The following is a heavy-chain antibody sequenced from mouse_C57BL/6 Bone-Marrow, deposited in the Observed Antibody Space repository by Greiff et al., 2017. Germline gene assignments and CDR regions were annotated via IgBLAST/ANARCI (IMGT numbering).Heavy chain of an antibody. CDR3: TRHYYGSSPYWYFDV. CDR2: ISSGGDYI. V-gene: IGHV5-9-1*02. Sequence: VKLVESGAGLVKPGGSLKLSCAASGFTFSSYAMSWVRQTPEKRLEWVAYISSGGDYIYYADTVKGRFTISRDNARNTLYLQMSSLKSEDTAMYYCTRHYYGSSPYWYFDVWGTGTTVTVSS. J-gene: IGHJ1*03. CDR1: GFTFSSYA. D-gene: IGHD1-1*01.